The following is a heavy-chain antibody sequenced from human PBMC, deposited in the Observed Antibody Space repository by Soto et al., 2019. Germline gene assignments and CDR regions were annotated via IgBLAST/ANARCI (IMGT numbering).Heavy chain of an antibody. V-gene: IGHV3-48*03. CDR3: ARGQYGSGGGYFDY. J-gene: IGHJ4*02. D-gene: IGHD6-19*01. CDR2: ISSSGSTI. Sequence: EVQLVESGGGLVQPGGSLRLSCAASGFTFSSYEMNWVRQAPGKGLEWVSYISSSGSTIYYADSVKGRFTISRDNAKNSLYLQMNSLRGEDPAVYYWARGQYGSGGGYFDYWGQETLVTVSS. CDR1: GFTFSSYE.